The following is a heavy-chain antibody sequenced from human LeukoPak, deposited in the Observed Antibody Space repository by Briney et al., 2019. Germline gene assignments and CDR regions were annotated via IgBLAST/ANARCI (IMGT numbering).Heavy chain of an antibody. J-gene: IGHJ5*02. CDR3: ASSGYYYDSSGYS. V-gene: IGHV4-38-2*02. Sequence: SETLSLTCTVSGYSISSGYYWGWVRQPPGKGLEWIGNIYHSGSTYYNPSLKSRVTISVDTSKNQFSLKLSSVTAADTAVYYCASSGYYYDSSGYSWGQGTLVTVSS. D-gene: IGHD3-22*01. CDR1: GYSISSGYY. CDR2: IYHSGST.